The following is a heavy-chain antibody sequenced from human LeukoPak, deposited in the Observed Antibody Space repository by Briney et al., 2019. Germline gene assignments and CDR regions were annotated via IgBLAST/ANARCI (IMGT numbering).Heavy chain of an antibody. CDR3: AKSDDYGDYEAFDY. CDR1: GFTFSSYG. V-gene: IGHV3-33*06. CDR2: IWYDGSNK. Sequence: GGSLRLSCAASGFTFSSYGMHWVRQAPGKGLEWVAVIWYDGSNKYYADSVKGRFTVSRDNSKNTLYLQMNSLRAEDTAVYYCAKSDDYGDYEAFDYWGQGTLVTVSS. J-gene: IGHJ4*02. D-gene: IGHD4-17*01.